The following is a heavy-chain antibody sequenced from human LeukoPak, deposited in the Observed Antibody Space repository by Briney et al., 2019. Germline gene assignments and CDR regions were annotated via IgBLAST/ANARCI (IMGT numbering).Heavy chain of an antibody. V-gene: IGHV4-39*07. CDR3: ARGKIALAVFDY. J-gene: IGHJ4*02. CDR2: IYYSGST. D-gene: IGHD6-19*01. Sequence: SETLSLTCTVSGGSISSSSYYWGWIRQPPGKGLEWIGSIYYSGSTYYNPSLKSRVTISVDTSKNQFSLKLSSVTAADTGVYYCARGKIALAVFDYWGQGTLVTVSS. CDR1: GGSISSSSYY.